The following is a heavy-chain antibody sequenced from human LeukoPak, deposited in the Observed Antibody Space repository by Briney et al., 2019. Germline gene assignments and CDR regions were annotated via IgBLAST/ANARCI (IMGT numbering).Heavy chain of an antibody. J-gene: IGHJ4*02. Sequence: SETLSLTCTVSGGSISSSSYYWSWIRQPAGKGLEWIGRIYTSGSTNYNPSLKSRVTMSVDTSKNQFSLKLSSVTAADTAVYYCARGSPPYYDILTGYYKPASSFDYWGQGTLVTVSS. D-gene: IGHD3-9*01. CDR2: IYTSGST. CDR3: ARGSPPYYDILTGYYKPASSFDY. V-gene: IGHV4-61*02. CDR1: GGSISSSSYY.